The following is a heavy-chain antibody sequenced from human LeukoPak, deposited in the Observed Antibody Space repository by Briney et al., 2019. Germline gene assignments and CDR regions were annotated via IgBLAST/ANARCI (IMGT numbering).Heavy chain of an antibody. CDR2: INPSGGST. V-gene: IGHV1-46*01. D-gene: IGHD6-19*01. J-gene: IGHJ2*01. CDR1: GYIFTSYY. CDR3: ARGYSSGWYQPAYWYFDL. Sequence: ASVKVSCEASGYIFTSYYTHWVRQAPGQGLEWMGIINPSGGSTSYTQKFQGRVTMTRDMSTSTVYMELSSLRSEDTAMYYCARGYSSGWYQPAYWYFDLWGRGTLVTVSS.